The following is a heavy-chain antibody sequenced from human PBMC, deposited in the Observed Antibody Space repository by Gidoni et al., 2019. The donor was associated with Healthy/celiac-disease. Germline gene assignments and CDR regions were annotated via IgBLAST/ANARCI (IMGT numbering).Heavy chain of an antibody. CDR1: GGSISSGGYY. CDR2: IYYSGST. J-gene: IGHJ3*02. Sequence: QVQLQESGPGLVKPSQTLSLTCTVTGGSISSGGYYWSWIRQHPGKGLEWIGYIYYSGSTYYNQSLKSRVTISVDTSKNQFSLKLSSVTAADTAVYYCAREGVTMIPRGGAFDIWGQGTMVTVSS. CDR3: AREGVTMIPRGGAFDI. D-gene: IGHD3-22*01. V-gene: IGHV4-31*03.